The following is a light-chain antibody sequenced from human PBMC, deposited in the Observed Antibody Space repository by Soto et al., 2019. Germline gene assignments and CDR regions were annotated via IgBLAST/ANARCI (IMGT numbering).Light chain of an antibody. CDR1: QSVSNNY. CDR3: QQYGTTRIT. J-gene: IGKJ5*01. CDR2: GAS. Sequence: EIEMTLSPDTLSVSPGQRASLSCRSSQSVSNNYLAWYQQKPGQAPRLLIYGASNRATGIPDRFSGSGSGTDFTLTISRLEPEDFAVYYCQQYGTTRITFGQGTRLEIK. V-gene: IGKV3-20*01.